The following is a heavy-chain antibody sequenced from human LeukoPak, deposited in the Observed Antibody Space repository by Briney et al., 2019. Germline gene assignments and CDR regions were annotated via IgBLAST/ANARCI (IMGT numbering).Heavy chain of an antibody. V-gene: IGHV3-9*01. CDR3: ARDNSGSYVLGWFAL. D-gene: IGHD1-26*01. CDR1: GFTFDDYA. Sequence: GRSLRLSCAASGFTFDDYAMHWVRQAPGKGLEWDSGISWNSGSTGYADSVKGRFTISRDNAKNSLYLQMNSLRAEDTAVYYCARDNSGSYVLGWFALWGQGTLVTVSA. J-gene: IGHJ5*02. CDR2: ISWNSGST.